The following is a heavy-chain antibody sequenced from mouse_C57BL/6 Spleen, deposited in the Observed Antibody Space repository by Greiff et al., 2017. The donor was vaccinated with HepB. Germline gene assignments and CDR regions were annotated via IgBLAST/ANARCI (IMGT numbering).Heavy chain of an antibody. Sequence: EVKLVESGGGLVQPKGSLKLSCAASGFSFNTYAMNWVRQAPGKGLEWVARIRSKSNNYATYYADSVKDRFTISRDDSESMLYLQMNNLKTEDTAMYYGVRGRDPGETVVSFDYWGQGTTLTVSS. D-gene: IGHD1-1*01. CDR2: IRSKSNNYAT. V-gene: IGHV10-1*01. J-gene: IGHJ2*01. CDR3: VRGRDPGETVVSFDY. CDR1: GFSFNTYA.